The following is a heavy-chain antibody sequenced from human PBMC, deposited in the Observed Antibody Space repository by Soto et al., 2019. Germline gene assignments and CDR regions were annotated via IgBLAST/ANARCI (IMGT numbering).Heavy chain of an antibody. CDR1: GYTFTNFD. D-gene: IGHD2-15*01. CDR2: MNPNSGNT. Sequence: GASVKVSCKASGYTFTNFDVNWVRQATGQGLEWMGWMNPNSGNTAYAQKFQGRVTMTRNTSISTAYMELSSLRSVDTAVYYCASCRSGGRCYSHYYYMDVWGTGTTVTVSS. J-gene: IGHJ6*03. CDR3: ASCRSGGRCYSHYYYMDV. V-gene: IGHV1-8*01.